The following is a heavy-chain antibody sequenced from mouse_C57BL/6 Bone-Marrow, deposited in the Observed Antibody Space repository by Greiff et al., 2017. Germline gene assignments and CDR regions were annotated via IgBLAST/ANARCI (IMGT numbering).Heavy chain of an antibody. CDR1: GFSLTSYG. Sequence: VQLQQSGPGLVQPSPSLSITCTVSGFSLTSYGVHWVRQSPGKGLEWLGVIWRGGSTDYNAAFMSRLSITKDNSKSQVFFKMNSLQADDTAIYYGAKATLSGSSPWYFDVWGTGTTVTVSS. J-gene: IGHJ1*03. CDR2: IWRGGST. V-gene: IGHV2-5*01. CDR3: AKATLSGSSPWYFDV. D-gene: IGHD1-1*01.